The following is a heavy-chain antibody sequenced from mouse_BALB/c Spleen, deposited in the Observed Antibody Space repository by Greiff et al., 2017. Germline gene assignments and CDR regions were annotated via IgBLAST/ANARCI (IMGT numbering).Heavy chain of an antibody. V-gene: IGHV1S29*02. J-gene: IGHJ2*01. CDR2: IYPYNGGT. Sequence: EVQLQQSGPELVKPGASVKISCKASGYTFTDYNMHWVKQSHGKSLEWIGYIYPYNGGTGYNQKFKSKATLTVDNSSSTAYMGLRSLTSEDSAVYYCARDYRYDAFDYWGQGTTLTVSS. D-gene: IGHD2-14*01. CDR1: GYTFTDYN. CDR3: ARDYRYDAFDY.